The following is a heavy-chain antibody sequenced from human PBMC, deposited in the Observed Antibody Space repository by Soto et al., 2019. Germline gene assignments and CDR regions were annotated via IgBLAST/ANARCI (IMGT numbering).Heavy chain of an antibody. V-gene: IGHV3-48*01. CDR1: GFTFSSYS. Sequence: EVQLVESGGGLVQPGGSLRLSCAASGFTFSSYSMNWVRQAPGMGLEWVSYISSSSSTIYYADSVKGRFTISRDNAKNSLYRQMNSLRAEDTAVYYCARQGDIVVVPADMEDYFDYWGQGTLVTVSS. CDR2: ISSSSSTI. CDR3: ARQGDIVVVPADMEDYFDY. J-gene: IGHJ4*02. D-gene: IGHD2-2*01.